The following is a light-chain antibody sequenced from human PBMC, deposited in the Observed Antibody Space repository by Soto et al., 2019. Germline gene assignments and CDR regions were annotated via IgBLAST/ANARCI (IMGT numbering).Light chain of an antibody. CDR3: MQAVQTPWS. CDR1: XXXXXXXXXXX. CDR2: MAS. J-gene: IGKJ1*01. Sequence: EIVVTQSPLSLPVILGEXASXXXXXXXXXXXXXXXXXXXXXLXRPGQSPQLLIYMASSRASGVPDRFSGSGSGTDFTLTITRVEAEDVGIYYCMQAVQTPWSFGQGTKVDIK. V-gene: IGKV2-28*01.